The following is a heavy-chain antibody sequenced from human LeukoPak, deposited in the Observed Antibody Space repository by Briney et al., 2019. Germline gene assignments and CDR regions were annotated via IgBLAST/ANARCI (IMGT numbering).Heavy chain of an antibody. D-gene: IGHD5-12*01. CDR2: ISSSSTYI. CDR1: GFTFSSYN. Sequence: GGSLRLSCAASGFTFSSYNMNWVRQAPGKGLEWGSAISSSSTYIYYADSVKGRFTISRDNAKNSLYLQMNRLRAEDTAMYYCARVWGIVATNDYWGQGTLVTVSS. V-gene: IGHV3-21*01. CDR3: ARVWGIVATNDY. J-gene: IGHJ4*02.